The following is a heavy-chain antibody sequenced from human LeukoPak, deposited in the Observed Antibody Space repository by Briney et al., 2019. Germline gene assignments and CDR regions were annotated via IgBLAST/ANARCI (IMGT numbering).Heavy chain of an antibody. V-gene: IGHV4-34*01. J-gene: IGHJ6*02. D-gene: IGHD7-27*01. CDR1: GGSFSGYY. CDR2: INHSGST. CDR3: ARGWVFLYYYYGMDV. Sequence: SETLSLTCAVYGGSFSGYYWSWIRQPPGKGLEWIGEINHSGSTNYNPSLKSRVTISVDTSKNQFSLKLSSVTAADTAVYYCARGWVFLYYYYGMDVWGQGTTVTVSS.